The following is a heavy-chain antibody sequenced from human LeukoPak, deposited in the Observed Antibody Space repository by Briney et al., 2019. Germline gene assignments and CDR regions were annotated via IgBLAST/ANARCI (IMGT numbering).Heavy chain of an antibody. CDR3: ARGEDIVVVVAATAAFDI. CDR1: GFTFSSYW. Sequence: PGGSLRLSCAASGFTFSSYWMSWVRQAPGKGLVWVSRIDSDGSSISYADSVKGRFTISRDNAKNSLYLQMNSLRAEDTAVYYCARGEDIVVVVAATAAFDIWGQGTMVTVSS. D-gene: IGHD2-15*01. V-gene: IGHV3-74*01. CDR2: IDSDGSSI. J-gene: IGHJ3*02.